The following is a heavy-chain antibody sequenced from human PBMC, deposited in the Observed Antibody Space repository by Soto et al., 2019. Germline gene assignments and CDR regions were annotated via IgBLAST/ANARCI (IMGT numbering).Heavy chain of an antibody. V-gene: IGHV4-59*08. Sequence: SETLSLTCTVSGGSISSYYWSWIRQPPGKGLEWIGYIYYSGSTNYNPSLKSRVTISVDTSKNQFSLKLSSVTAADTAVYYCARHQEQWLEIHYPGQGTLVTVSS. CDR2: IYYSGST. CDR1: GGSISSYY. J-gene: IGHJ4*02. CDR3: ARHQEQWLEIHY. D-gene: IGHD6-19*01.